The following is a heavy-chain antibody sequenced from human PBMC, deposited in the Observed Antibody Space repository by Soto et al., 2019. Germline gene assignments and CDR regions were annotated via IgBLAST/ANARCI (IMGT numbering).Heavy chain of an antibody. CDR2: IFYTGIT. CDR3: VRVLDSRWYADL. V-gene: IGHV4-61*03. J-gene: IGHJ2*01. Sequence: QVQLQESGPGLVKPSETLSLTCSVSGGSVSNASFYCTCIRQAPGTGLEYIGYIFYTGITNYNPPLRSRVTISLDTSKNHFSLKVNSMTAADTAGYYCVRVLDSRWYADLWGRGTLVTVSS. D-gene: IGHD3-22*01. CDR1: GGSVSNASFY.